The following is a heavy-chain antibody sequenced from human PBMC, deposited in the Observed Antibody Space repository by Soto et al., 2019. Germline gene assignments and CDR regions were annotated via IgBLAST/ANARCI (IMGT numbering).Heavy chain of an antibody. Sequence: PSETLSLTCTVSGGSVSSSSYYWGLILLPPEKGLEWIGTTHYGGGSEYSPSLESRFTIYVDTSQNQFSLKLSSVTAADTAVYYCASQRNPVYYDRSGLVLDSWGQGTLVTVSS. V-gene: IGHV4-39*01. CDR1: GGSVSSSSYY. CDR2: THYGGGS. CDR3: ASQRNPVYYDRSGLVLDS. J-gene: IGHJ4*02. D-gene: IGHD3-22*01.